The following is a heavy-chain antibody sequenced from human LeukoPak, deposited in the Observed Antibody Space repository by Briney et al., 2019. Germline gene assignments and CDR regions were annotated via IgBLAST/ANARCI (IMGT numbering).Heavy chain of an antibody. CDR2: ISWNSGSI. D-gene: IGHD6-13*01. J-gene: IGHJ6*02. Sequence: GGFLRLSCAASGFTFDDYAMHWVRQAPGKGLEWVSGISWNSGSIGYADSVKGRFTISRDNAKNSLYLQMNSLRAEDTALYYCAKDISRYSSSWFRVGYYYYYGMDVWGQGTTVTVSS. CDR3: AKDISRYSSSWFRVGYYYYYGMDV. V-gene: IGHV3-9*01. CDR1: GFTFDDYA.